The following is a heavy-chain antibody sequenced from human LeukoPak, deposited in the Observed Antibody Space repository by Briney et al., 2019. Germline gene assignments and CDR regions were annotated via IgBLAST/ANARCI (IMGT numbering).Heavy chain of an antibody. CDR2: LNWNGGST. J-gene: IGHJ4*02. D-gene: IGHD6-19*01. Sequence: GRSLRLSCAASGFSFDDYGMSWVRQAPGKGLEWVSGLNWNGGSTGYADSVKGRFTISRDNAKNSLYLQMNSLRAEDTALYYCARDERLSSGWYYFDYWGQGTLVTVSS. CDR1: GFSFDDYG. CDR3: ARDERLSSGWYYFDY. V-gene: IGHV3-20*04.